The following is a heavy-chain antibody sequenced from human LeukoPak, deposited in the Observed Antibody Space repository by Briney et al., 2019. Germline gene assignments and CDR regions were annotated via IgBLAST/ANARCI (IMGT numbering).Heavy chain of an antibody. V-gene: IGHV3-23*01. CDR2: ISGNGDTT. D-gene: IGHD1-14*01. CDR3: AKDSHSRPPTGY. Sequence: GGSLRLSCEASGFTFGTYTMTWVRQAPGKGPEWVSGISGNGDTTQYADSAKGRFTISRDNSKNTLYLQMNSLRVEDTAVYFCAKDSHSRPPTGYWGQGTLVTVSS. J-gene: IGHJ4*02. CDR1: GFTFGTYT.